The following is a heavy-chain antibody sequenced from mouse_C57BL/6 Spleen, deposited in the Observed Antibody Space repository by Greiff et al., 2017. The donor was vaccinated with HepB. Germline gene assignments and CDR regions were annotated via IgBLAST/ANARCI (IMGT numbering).Heavy chain of an antibody. CDR2: ISDGGSYT. CDR3: ARDLDSSGYVRFAY. V-gene: IGHV5-4*01. D-gene: IGHD3-2*02. CDR1: GFTFSSYA. Sequence: EVQLVESGGGLVKPGGSLKLSCAASGFTFSSYAMSWVRQTPEKRLEWVATISDGGSYTYYPDNVKGRFTISRDNAKNNLYLQMSHLKSEDTAMYYCARDLDSSGYVRFAYWGQGTLVTVSA. J-gene: IGHJ3*01.